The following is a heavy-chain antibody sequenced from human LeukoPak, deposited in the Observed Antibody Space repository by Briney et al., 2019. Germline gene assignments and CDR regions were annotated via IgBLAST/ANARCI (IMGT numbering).Heavy chain of an antibody. D-gene: IGHD3-22*01. CDR1: GLTFSSYV. CDR3: AKPVYDTSGHEYFQH. Sequence: PGGSLRLSCAASGLTFSSYVMSWVRQAPGKGLEWVSAISGSDDSTSYASSVMGRFTISRDNSKSTLYLQMNSLRGEDTAVYYCAKPVYDTSGHEYFQHWGQGTLVTVSS. CDR2: ISGSDDST. V-gene: IGHV3-23*01. J-gene: IGHJ1*01.